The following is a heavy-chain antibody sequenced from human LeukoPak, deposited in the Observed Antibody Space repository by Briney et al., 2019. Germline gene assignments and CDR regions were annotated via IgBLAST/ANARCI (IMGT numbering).Heavy chain of an antibody. J-gene: IGHJ4*02. CDR1: GFTFSSYA. CDR3: AKGTGYPFYYFDY. Sequence: GGSLRLSCAASGFTFSSYAMSWVRQAPGKGLEWVSAISGSGGSTYYADSVKGRFTISRDNSKNTLYPQMNSLRAEDTAVYYCAKGTGYPFYYFDYWGQGTLVTVSS. D-gene: IGHD3/OR15-3a*01. V-gene: IGHV3-23*01. CDR2: ISGSGGST.